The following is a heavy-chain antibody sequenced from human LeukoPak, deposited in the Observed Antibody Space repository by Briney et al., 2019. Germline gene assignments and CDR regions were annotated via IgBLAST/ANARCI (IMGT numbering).Heavy chain of an antibody. D-gene: IGHD4-17*01. V-gene: IGHV3-7*01. J-gene: IGHJ4*02. CDR2: IKQDGSEK. CDR1: GFTFGRYW. Sequence: GGSLRLSCAASGFTFGRYWMSWVRQAPGKGLEWVANIKQDGSEKYYVDSVKGRFTISRDNAKNSLYLQMNSLRAEDTAVYYCARDGDSSNFDYWGQGTLVTVSS. CDR3: ARDGDSSNFDY.